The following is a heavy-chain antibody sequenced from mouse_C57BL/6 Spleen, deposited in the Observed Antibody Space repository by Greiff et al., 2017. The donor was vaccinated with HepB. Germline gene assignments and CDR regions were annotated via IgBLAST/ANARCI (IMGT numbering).Heavy chain of an antibody. V-gene: IGHV10-1*01. J-gene: IGHJ1*03. CDR1: GFSFNTYA. Sequence: EVKLVESGGGLVQPKGSLKLSCAASGFSFNTYAMNWVRQAPGKGLEWVARIRSKSNNYATYYADSVKDRFTISRDDSESMLYLQMNNLKTEDTAMYYCVRQAYSVGYFDVWGTGTTVTVSS. CDR2: IRSKSNNYAT. D-gene: IGHD2-10*01. CDR3: VRQAYSVGYFDV.